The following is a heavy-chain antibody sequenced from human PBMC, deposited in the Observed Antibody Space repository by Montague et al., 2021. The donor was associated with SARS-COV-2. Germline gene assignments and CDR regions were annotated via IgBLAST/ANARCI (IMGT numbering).Heavy chain of an antibody. J-gene: IGHJ4*02. D-gene: IGHD3-22*01. CDR2: PYYRYKWYN. CDR1: GDSVAGNRAA. Sequence: CAISGDSVAGNRAAWDGIRPSPSSVREWVGRPYYRYKWYNDYAVSVKSRITINPDTSKNQFSLQLNSVTAEDTAVYYCARELRRIILIVDIRGFDYWGQGTLGTVSS. V-gene: IGHV6-1*01. CDR3: ARELRRIILIVDIRGFDY.